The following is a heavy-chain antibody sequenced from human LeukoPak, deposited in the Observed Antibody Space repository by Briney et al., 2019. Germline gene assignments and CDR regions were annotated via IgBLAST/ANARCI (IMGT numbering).Heavy chain of an antibody. D-gene: IGHD4-17*01. CDR3: AKVKSDYGDSVGYYYYGMDV. Sequence: GGSLRLSCAASGCTFSSYGMHWVRQSPGKGLEWVAVISYDGSNKYYADSVKGRFTISRDNSKNTLYLQMNSLRAEDTAVYYCAKVKSDYGDSVGYYYYGMDVWGQGTTVTVSS. J-gene: IGHJ6*02. CDR1: GCTFSSYG. CDR2: ISYDGSNK. V-gene: IGHV3-30*18.